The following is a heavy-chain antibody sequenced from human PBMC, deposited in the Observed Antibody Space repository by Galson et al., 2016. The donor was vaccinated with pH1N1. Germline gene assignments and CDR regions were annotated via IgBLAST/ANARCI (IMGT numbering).Heavy chain of an antibody. J-gene: IGHJ4*02. V-gene: IGHV2-5*02. D-gene: IGHD2-15*01. Sequence: PALVKPTQTLTLTCTFSGFPLNSDKVGVGWIRQPPGKALEWLALIYWDDDKRYSPSLKNRLTITKDTSKNQVVLTLTNMDPVDTATYYCAHTWDYCSGGTRSGPYFDYWGQGTLVTVSS. CDR3: AHTWDYCSGGTRSGPYFDY. CDR1: GFPLNSDKVG. CDR2: IYWDDDK.